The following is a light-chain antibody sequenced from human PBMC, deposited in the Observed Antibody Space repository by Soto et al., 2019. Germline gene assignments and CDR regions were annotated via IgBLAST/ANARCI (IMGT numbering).Light chain of an antibody. J-gene: IGKJ4*01. CDR1: QGITSA. CDR3: QQFSTYPLT. Sequence: AIQLTQSPSSLSASLGDRVTITCRSSQGITSAIAWYRQRPRMAPELLIYDVSTLASGGTSRFSGSGSGTDFTLTISALEPEDFATYYCQQFSTYPLTFCGGTKVDIK. CDR2: DVS. V-gene: IGKV1-13*02.